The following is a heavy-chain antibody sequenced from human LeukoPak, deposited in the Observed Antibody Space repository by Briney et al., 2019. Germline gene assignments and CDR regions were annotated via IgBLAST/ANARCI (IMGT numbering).Heavy chain of an antibody. CDR1: GGSISSYY. D-gene: IGHD3-10*01. V-gene: IGHV4-59*08. CDR2: IYYSGST. Sequence: PSETLSLTCTVSGGSISSYYWSWIRQPPGKGLEGIGYIYYSGSTNYNPSLKSRVTISVDTSKNQFSLKLSSVTAADTAVYYCARQVGVVRGVSDVWGKGTTVTVSS. CDR3: ARQVGVVRGVSDV. J-gene: IGHJ6*04.